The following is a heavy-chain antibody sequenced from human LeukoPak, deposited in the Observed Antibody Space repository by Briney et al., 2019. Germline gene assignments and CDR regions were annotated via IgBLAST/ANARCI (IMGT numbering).Heavy chain of an antibody. V-gene: IGHV3-23*01. Sequence: GGSLRLSCAASGFPFSSYAMSWVRQGPGKGLEWVSDVCDSGRTTYYADSVKGRFTISRDNSKSTLYLQMNSLRAEDTAVYYCAKSDYYDSSGHPSSFEYWGQGTLVTVSS. D-gene: IGHD3-22*01. CDR1: GFPFSSYA. CDR2: VCDSGRTT. CDR3: AKSDYYDSSGHPSSFEY. J-gene: IGHJ4*02.